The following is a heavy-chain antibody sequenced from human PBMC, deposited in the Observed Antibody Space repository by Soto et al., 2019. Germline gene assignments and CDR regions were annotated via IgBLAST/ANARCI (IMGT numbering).Heavy chain of an antibody. CDR3: VSGPGTNADY. CDR1: GGSISSTRYY. D-gene: IGHD2-2*01. J-gene: IGHJ4*02. Sequence: SETLSLTCTVSGGSISSTRYYWGWIRQPPGKGLEWIGTTYYTGSTYYNPSLKSRVTISVDMSKNQFSLKVRSVTAADTAVYYCVSGPGTNADYWGQGTLVTVSS. CDR2: TYYTGST. V-gene: IGHV4-39*01.